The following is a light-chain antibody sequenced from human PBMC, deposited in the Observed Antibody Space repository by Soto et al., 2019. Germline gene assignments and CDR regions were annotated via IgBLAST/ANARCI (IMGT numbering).Light chain of an antibody. J-gene: IGKJ2*01. CDR1: QSVLYSSNNKNY. CDR3: QQYYSTPYT. Sequence: DIVMTQSPDSLAVSLGERATINCKSSQSVLYSSNNKNYLAWYQQKPGQPPKLLIYWASTRESGVPDRFSGRGSGTDFTPTISSLQAEDVAVYYCQQYYSTPYTFGQGTKLEIK. V-gene: IGKV4-1*01. CDR2: WAS.